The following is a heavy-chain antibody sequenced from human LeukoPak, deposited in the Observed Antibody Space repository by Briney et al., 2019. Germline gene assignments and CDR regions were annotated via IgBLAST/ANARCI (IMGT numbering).Heavy chain of an antibody. D-gene: IGHD6-19*01. CDR1: GGSIRNYY. J-gene: IGHJ3*02. V-gene: IGHV4-4*07. CDR3: AGDLAGSSGWPDAFDS. Sequence: SETLSLTCTVSGGSIRNYYWSWIRQPAGKGLEWIGRIYSSGSTNYNPSLKSRVTMSVDTPKNQFSLKLSSMTAADTAVYDCAGDLAGSSGWPDAFDSWSEPTMLTVSS. CDR2: IYSSGST.